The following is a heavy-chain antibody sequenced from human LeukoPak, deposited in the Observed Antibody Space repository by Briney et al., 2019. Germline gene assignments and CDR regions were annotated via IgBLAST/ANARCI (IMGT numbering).Heavy chain of an antibody. Sequence: SETLSLTCTVSGGSISSYYWSWIRQPPGKGLEWIGYIYYSGSTNYNPSLKSRVTISVDTPKNQFSLKLSSVTAAATAVYYCAGFYYSGGNNLSGPVFVMGGQGTMVTV. J-gene: IGHJ3*01. D-gene: IGHD2-15*01. CDR1: GGSISSYY. CDR2: IYYSGST. CDR3: AGFYYSGGNNLSGPVFVM. V-gene: IGHV4-59*08.